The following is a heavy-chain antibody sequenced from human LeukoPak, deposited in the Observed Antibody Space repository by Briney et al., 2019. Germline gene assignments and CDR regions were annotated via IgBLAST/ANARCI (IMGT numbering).Heavy chain of an antibody. Sequence: SETLSLTCAVYGGSFSGYYWSWIRQPPGKGLEWIGEINHSGSTNYNPSLKSRVTISVDTSRNQFSLKLSSVTAADTAVYYCARAPLLDCSGGSCYSDYWGQGTLVTVSS. CDR3: ARAPLLDCSGGSCYSDY. CDR2: INHSGST. V-gene: IGHV4-34*01. D-gene: IGHD2-15*01. CDR1: GGSFSGYY. J-gene: IGHJ4*02.